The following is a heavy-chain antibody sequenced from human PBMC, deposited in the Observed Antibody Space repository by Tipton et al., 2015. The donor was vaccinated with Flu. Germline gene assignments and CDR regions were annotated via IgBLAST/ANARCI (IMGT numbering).Heavy chain of an antibody. CDR3: ARATSYDTRAIDY. J-gene: IGHJ4*02. CDR1: GFTFSSYW. V-gene: IGHV3-74*01. D-gene: IGHD3-22*01. CDR2: INSDGSST. Sequence: SLRLSCAASGFTFSSYWMHWVRQAPGKGLVWVSRINSDGSSTNYADSVKGRFTISRDNAKNTLSLQMNSLRAEDTAVYYCARATSYDTRAIDYWGQGTLVTVSS.